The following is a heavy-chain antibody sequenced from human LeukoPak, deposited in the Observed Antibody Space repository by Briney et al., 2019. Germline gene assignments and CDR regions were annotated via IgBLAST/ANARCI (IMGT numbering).Heavy chain of an antibody. CDR1: GFTFSDYY. Sequence: KPGGSLRLSCAASGFTFSDYYMSWIRQAPGKGLEWVSYISSSGSTIYYADSVKGRFTISRDNAKNSLYLQMNSLRAEDTEDTAVYYCARARGYGSNLRFDYWGQGTLVTVSS. CDR3: ARARGYGSNLRFDY. D-gene: IGHD4-23*01. CDR2: ISSSGSTI. J-gene: IGHJ4*02. V-gene: IGHV3-11*01.